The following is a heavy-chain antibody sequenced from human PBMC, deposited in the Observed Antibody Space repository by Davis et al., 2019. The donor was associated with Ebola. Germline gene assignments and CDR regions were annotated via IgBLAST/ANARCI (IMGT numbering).Heavy chain of an antibody. CDR2: ISGSGGST. J-gene: IGHJ4*02. D-gene: IGHD2-8*02. CDR1: GFTFSSYA. V-gene: IGHV3-23*01. CDR3: AKSTRLVGYDY. Sequence: GESLKISCAASGFTFSSYAMSWVRQAPGKGLEWVSAISGSGGSTYYADSVKGRFTISSDNSKNTLYLQMNSLRAEDTAVYYCAKSTRLVGYDYWGQGTLVTVSS.